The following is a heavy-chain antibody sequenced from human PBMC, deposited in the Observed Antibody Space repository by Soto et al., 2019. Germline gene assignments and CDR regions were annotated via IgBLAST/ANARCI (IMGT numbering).Heavy chain of an antibody. CDR1: GGPISSSNW. CDR3: ARDRGYCSGGSCLYNYYYGMDV. V-gene: IGHV4-4*02. J-gene: IGHJ6*02. CDR2: IYHSGST. Sequence: SETLSLTCAVSGGPISSSNWWSWVRQPPGKGLEWIGEIYHSGSTNYNPSLKSRVTISVDKSKNQFSLKLSSVTAADTAVYYCARDRGYCSGGSCLYNYYYGMDVWGQGTTVTVSS. D-gene: IGHD2-15*01.